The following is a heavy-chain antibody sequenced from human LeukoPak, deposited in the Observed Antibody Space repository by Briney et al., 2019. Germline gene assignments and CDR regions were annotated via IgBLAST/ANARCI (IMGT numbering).Heavy chain of an antibody. J-gene: IGHJ4*02. V-gene: IGHV4-4*07. CDR3: AREANLGLRYLKF. D-gene: IGHD3-9*01. CDR1: GGSVNNYY. CDR2: IYSSGTT. Sequence: SETLSLTCTVSGGSVNNYYWTWIRQPAGKGLEWIGRIYSSGTTSFNPSTRGTTYYNPSLKSRVTMSVDTSKNQFSLRLTSVTAADTAVYFCAREANLGLRYLKFWGQGTLVAVSS.